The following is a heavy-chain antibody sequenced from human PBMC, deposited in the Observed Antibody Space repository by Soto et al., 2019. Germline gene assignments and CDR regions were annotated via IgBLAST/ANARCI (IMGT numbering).Heavy chain of an antibody. CDR1: GGSISSSNW. CDR2: IYHSGST. D-gene: IGHD3-10*01. Sequence: PSETLSLTCAVSGGSISSSNWWSWVRQPPGKGLEWTGEIYHSGSTNYNPSLKSRVTISVDKSKNQFSLKLSSVTAADTALYFCGSSSFLRSGDLFHGSDVWGQGTTVTGSS. V-gene: IGHV4-4*02. J-gene: IGHJ6*02. CDR3: GSSSFLRSGDLFHGSDV.